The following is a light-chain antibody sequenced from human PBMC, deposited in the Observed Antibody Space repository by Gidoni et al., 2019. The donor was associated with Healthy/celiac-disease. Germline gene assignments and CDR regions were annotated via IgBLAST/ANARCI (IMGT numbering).Light chain of an antibody. CDR1: QSISSH. CDR3: QQCYSTRWT. CDR2: AAS. V-gene: IGKV1-39*01. J-gene: IGKJ3*01. Sequence: DIQMTQSPSSLSASVGDRVTITCRASQSISSHLNWYQQKPGKDPRLLIYAASSLQSGVPSRFSGSGSGTDFTLTISSLQPEDFATYYCQQCYSTRWTFGPGTKVDIK.